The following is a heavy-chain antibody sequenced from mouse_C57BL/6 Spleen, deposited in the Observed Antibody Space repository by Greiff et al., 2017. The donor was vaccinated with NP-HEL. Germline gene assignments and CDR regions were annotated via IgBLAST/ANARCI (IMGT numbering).Heavy chain of an antibody. J-gene: IGHJ3*01. Sequence: EVQRVESGGDLVKPGGSLKLSCAASGFTFSSYGMSWVRQTPDKRLEWVATISSGGSYTYYPDSVKGRFTISRDNAKNTLYLQMSSLKSEDTAMYYCARQGDSWFAYWGQGTLVTVSA. CDR3: ARQGDSWFAY. D-gene: IGHD2-13*01. CDR1: GFTFSSYG. V-gene: IGHV5-6*01. CDR2: ISSGGSYT.